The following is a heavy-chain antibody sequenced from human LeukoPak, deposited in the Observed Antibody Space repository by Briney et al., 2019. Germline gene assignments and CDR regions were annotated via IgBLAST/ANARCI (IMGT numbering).Heavy chain of an antibody. Sequence: GGSLRLSCAASGFTFSSYEMNWVRQAPGKGLEWVSYISSSGSTIYYADSVKGRFTISRDNAKNSLYLQMNSLRAEDTAVYYCARGDKGLNIAGNYYFDYWGQGTLVTVSS. CDR3: ARGDKGLNIAGNYYFDY. V-gene: IGHV3-48*03. D-gene: IGHD6-13*01. CDR1: GFTFSSYE. J-gene: IGHJ4*02. CDR2: ISSSGSTI.